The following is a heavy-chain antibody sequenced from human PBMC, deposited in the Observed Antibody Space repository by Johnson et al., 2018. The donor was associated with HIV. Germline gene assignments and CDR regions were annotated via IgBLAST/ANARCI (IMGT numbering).Heavy chain of an antibody. CDR1: GFTFSDYY. D-gene: IGHD1-26*01. CDR2: IYSGGNT. Sequence: VQLVESGGGLVKPGGSLRLSCAASGFTFSDYYMSWIRQAPGKGLEWVSVIYSGGNTYYASSVKGRFTISRDNSKNTLYLQMNSLRAEDTAVYYCAKGFGASSGAFDIWGQGTMVTVSS. V-gene: IGHV3-66*01. CDR3: AKGFGASSGAFDI. J-gene: IGHJ3*02.